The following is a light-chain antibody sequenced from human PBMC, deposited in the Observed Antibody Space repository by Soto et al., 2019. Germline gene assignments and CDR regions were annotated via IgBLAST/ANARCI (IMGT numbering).Light chain of an antibody. J-gene: IGKJ1*01. CDR1: QSVSSD. Sequence: EILMTQSPGTLSVSPGERATLSCRASQSVSSDLAWYQQKPGQPPRLLIYGASSRATGIPDRFSGSGSGTDFTLTISRLEPEDFAVYYCQQYGSSPWTFGQGTKVDIK. V-gene: IGKV3-20*01. CDR2: GAS. CDR3: QQYGSSPWT.